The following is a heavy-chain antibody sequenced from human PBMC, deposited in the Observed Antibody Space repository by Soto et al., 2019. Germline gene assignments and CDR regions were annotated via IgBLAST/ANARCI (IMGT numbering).Heavy chain of an antibody. V-gene: IGHV2-5*02. J-gene: IGHJ4*02. CDR1: GFSLTTDRVG. Sequence: QITLKESGPTLVKPTQTLTLTCTFSGFSLTTDRVGVGWIRQPPGEALEWLAVIYWDDSKTYRPSLESRLAITKDTSKNQVALTMTNTDSRDTATYYCAHAYGGRSLYWGQGTLVTVSS. CDR3: AHAYGGRSLY. D-gene: IGHD1-26*01. CDR2: IYWDDSK.